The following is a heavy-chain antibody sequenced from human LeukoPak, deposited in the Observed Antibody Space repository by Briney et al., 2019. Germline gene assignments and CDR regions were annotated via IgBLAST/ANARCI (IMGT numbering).Heavy chain of an antibody. CDR3: ARARRWGGSYENWFDP. D-gene: IGHD1-26*01. J-gene: IGHJ5*02. CDR2: IIPIFGTA. V-gene: IGHV1-69*01. CDR1: GGTFSSYA. Sequence: SVKVSCKASGGTFSSYAISWVRQAPGQGLEWMGGIIPIFGTANYAQEFQGRVTITADESTSTAYMELSSLRSEDTAVYYCARARRWGGSYENWFDPWGQGTLVTVSS.